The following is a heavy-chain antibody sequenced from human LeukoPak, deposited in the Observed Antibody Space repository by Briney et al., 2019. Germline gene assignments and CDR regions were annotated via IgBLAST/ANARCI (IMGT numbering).Heavy chain of an antibody. CDR2: INHSGST. Sequence: SETLSLTCAVYGGSFSGYYWSWIRQPPGKGLEWIGEINHSGSTNYNPSLKSRVTISVDTSKNQFSLKLSSVTAADTAVYYCARGRSGSWYSYYYYGMDVWGQGTTVTVSS. CDR1: GGSFSGYY. J-gene: IGHJ6*02. V-gene: IGHV4-34*01. CDR3: ARGRSGSWYSYYYYGMDV. D-gene: IGHD6-13*01.